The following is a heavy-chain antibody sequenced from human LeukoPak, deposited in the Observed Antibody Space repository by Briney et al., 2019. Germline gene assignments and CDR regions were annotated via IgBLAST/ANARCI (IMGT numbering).Heavy chain of an antibody. Sequence: PGRSLRLSCAASGFTFSSYGMHWVRQAPGKGLEWVVNIKRDGSEKYYVDSVKGRFTISRDNAKNSLDLQMNSLRVEDTAVYYCARLGPASSGWPESFDYWGQGTLVTVSS. CDR1: GFTFSSYG. CDR3: ARLGPASSGWPESFDY. V-gene: IGHV3-7*03. J-gene: IGHJ4*02. CDR2: IKRDGSEK. D-gene: IGHD6-19*01.